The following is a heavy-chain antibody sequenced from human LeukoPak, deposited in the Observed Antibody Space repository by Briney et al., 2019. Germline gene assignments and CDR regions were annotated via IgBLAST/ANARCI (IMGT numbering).Heavy chain of an antibody. CDR2: IYISGST. J-gene: IGHJ4*02. Sequence: SETLSLTCTVSGGSISSYYWSWIRQPAGKGLEWIGRIYISGSTNYNPSLKSRVTMSVDTSKSQFSLKLTSVTAADTAVYYCAREISTVTYRIFDYWGQGTLVTVSS. V-gene: IGHV4-4*07. CDR3: AREISTVTYRIFDY. CDR1: GGSISSYY. D-gene: IGHD4-17*01.